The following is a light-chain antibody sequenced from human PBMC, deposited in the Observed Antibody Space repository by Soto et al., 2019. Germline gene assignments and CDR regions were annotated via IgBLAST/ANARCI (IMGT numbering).Light chain of an antibody. CDR1: QSVSSSY. V-gene: IGKV3-20*01. CDR3: QQYGSSPRT. Sequence: EIVLTQSPGTLSLSPGERATLSCRASQSVSSSYLAWYQQKPGQAPRLLIYGASSRATGIPDRFSGSGSGTDFTLTISRLEPEDFAVYYCQQYGSSPRTFGQWTTVAIK. CDR2: GAS. J-gene: IGKJ1*01.